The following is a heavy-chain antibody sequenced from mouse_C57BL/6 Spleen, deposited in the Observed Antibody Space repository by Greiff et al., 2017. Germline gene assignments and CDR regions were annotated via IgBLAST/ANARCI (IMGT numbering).Heavy chain of an antibody. D-gene: IGHD4-1*01. CDR1: GYTFTDYY. J-gene: IGHJ4*01. CDR2: INPNNGGT. CDR3: AKLGLYYYAMDY. V-gene: IGHV1-26*01. Sequence: EVQLQQSGPELVKPGASVKISCKASGYTFTDYYMNWVKQSHGKSLEWIGDINPNNGGTRSNQKFKGKATWTVDKSSSTAYMELRSLTSADSAVYYCAKLGLYYYAMDYWGQGTSVTVSS.